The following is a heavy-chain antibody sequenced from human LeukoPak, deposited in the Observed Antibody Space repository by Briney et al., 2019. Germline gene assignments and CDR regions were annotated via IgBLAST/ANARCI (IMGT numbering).Heavy chain of an antibody. J-gene: IGHJ4*02. CDR1: GFTFSSYA. V-gene: IGHV3-23*01. D-gene: IGHD1-26*01. CDR3: AKIAETSGIYGQGYDY. CDR2: ISGSDAGT. Sequence: PGGSLRLSCAASGFTFSSYAMSWVRQIPGKGLEWVSAISGSDAGTYYADSVKGRFTISRDNSKNTLYLQMNSLRAEDTAVYYCAKIAETSGIYGQGYDYWGQGTLVTVSS.